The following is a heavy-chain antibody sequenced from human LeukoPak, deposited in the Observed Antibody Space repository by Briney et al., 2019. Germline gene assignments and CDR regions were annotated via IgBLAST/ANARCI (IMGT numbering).Heavy chain of an antibody. V-gene: IGHV3-7*01. Sequence: GGSLRLSCAASGFTFSSYWMSWVRQAPGKGLEWVATINEDGSKDYYLDSVKGRFIISRDNAKKSLYLQTTSLRVEDTAMYYCERGRLPQSYEGFKSWGQGIPVTVSS. CDR3: ERGRLPQSYEGFKS. J-gene: IGHJ5*02. D-gene: IGHD4-11*01. CDR1: GFTFSSYW. CDR2: INEDGSKD.